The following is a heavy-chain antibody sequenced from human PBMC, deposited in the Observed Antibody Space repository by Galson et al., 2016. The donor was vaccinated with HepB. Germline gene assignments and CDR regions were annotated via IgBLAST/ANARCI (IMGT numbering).Heavy chain of an antibody. V-gene: IGHV3-30*03. CDR2: ISHDGTVV. J-gene: IGHJ6*02. CDR3: ARDPQYQLTNYYYYGMDV. D-gene: IGHD2-2*01. CDR1: GFSFHNYG. Sequence: SLRLSCAASGFSFHNYGMHWVRQAPGKGLEWLAVISHDGTVVYYADALKGRFTISRDNPKNTLYLQMNSLRAEGTAVYYCARDPQYQLTNYYYYGMDVWGQGTLVTVSS.